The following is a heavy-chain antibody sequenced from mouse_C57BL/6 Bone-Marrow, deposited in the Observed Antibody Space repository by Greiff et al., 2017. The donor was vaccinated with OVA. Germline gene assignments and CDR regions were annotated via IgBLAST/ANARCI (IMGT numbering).Heavy chain of an antibody. Sequence: VQLQQSVAELVRPGASVKLSCTASGFNIQNTYMHWVKQRPEQGLEWIGRIDPANGNTTYAPKFQGKATITADTSSNTAYLQLSSLTSEDTAIYYCARGYFDYWGQGTTLTVSS. J-gene: IGHJ2*01. CDR1: GFNIQNTY. V-gene: IGHV14-3*01. CDR3: ARGYFDY. CDR2: IDPANGNT.